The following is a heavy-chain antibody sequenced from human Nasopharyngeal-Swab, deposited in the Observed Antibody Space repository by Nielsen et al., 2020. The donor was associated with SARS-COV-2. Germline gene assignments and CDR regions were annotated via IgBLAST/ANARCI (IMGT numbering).Heavy chain of an antibody. D-gene: IGHD3-16*01. CDR2: ISSSSSYI. V-gene: IGHV3-21*01. J-gene: IGHJ4*02. CDR3: ARERLGELFVDY. CDR1: GFTFSSYS. Sequence: GESLKISCAASGFTFSSYSMNWVRQAPGKGLEWVSSISSSSSYIYYADSVKGRFTISRDNAKNSLYLQMNSLRAEETAVYYCARERLGELFVDYWGQGTLVTVSS.